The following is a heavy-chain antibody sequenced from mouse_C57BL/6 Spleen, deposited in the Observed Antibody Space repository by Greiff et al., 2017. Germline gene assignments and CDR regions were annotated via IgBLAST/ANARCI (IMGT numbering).Heavy chain of an antibody. J-gene: IGHJ2*01. CDR2: IDPSDSYT. D-gene: IGHD1-1*01. CDR3: ARPNYDGSSYLYYFDY. V-gene: IGHV1-69*01. CDR1: GYTFTSYW. Sequence: QVQLQQPGAELVMPGASVKLSCKASGYTFTSYWMHWVKQRPGQGLEWIGEIDPSDSYTNYNQKFKGKSTLTVDKSSSTAYMQLSSLTSEDSAVYYCARPNYDGSSYLYYFDYWGQGTTLTVSS.